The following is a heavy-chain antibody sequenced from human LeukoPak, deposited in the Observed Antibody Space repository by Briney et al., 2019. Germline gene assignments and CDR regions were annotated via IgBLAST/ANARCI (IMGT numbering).Heavy chain of an antibody. Sequence: AGGSLRLSCSASGFTFSTYAMSWVRQAPGKGLEWVSAISGSGGSTSYADSVEGRFTISRDNSKNTLYLQMSSLRAEDTAVYYCAKRRLYSSGWYEFDFWGQGTLVTVSS. D-gene: IGHD6-19*01. CDR3: AKRRLYSSGWYEFDF. CDR1: GFTFSTYA. CDR2: ISGSGGST. V-gene: IGHV3-23*01. J-gene: IGHJ4*02.